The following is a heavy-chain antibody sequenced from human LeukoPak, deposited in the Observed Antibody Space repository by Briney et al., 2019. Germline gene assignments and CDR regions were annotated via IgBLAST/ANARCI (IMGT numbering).Heavy chain of an antibody. V-gene: IGHV3-48*02. Sequence: GGSLRLSCAASGFTFSTYSMNWVRQAPGKGLEWVSYTSGTSSLIYYADSVKGRFTISRDNAKNSLYLQMNSLRDEDTAVYYCVRDQFFSFDYWGQGTLVTVSS. CDR2: TSGTSSLI. CDR1: GFTFSTYS. CDR3: VRDQFFSFDY. J-gene: IGHJ4*02. D-gene: IGHD3-3*01.